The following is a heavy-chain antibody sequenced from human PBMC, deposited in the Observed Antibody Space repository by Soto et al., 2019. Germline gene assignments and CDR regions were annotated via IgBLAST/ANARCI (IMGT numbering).Heavy chain of an antibody. Sequence: QVQVVQSGAEVKKPGSSVKVSCKVSGGIFTNNAISWVRQAPGQGLEWLGGVIPLFDTAYYAQIFRGRLRISADGVTTTAYMELSGLTSSDPAVYFCATGGHNDGYNFYHGMDVWGQGTTVTVS. V-gene: IGHV1-69*01. CDR3: ATGGHNDGYNFYHGMDV. CDR2: VIPLFDTA. D-gene: IGHD5-18*01. CDR1: GGIFTNNA. J-gene: IGHJ6*02.